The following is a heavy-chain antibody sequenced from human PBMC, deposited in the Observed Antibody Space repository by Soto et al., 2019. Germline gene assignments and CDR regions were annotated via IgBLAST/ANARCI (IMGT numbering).Heavy chain of an antibody. CDR3: ARDRSYQLLYTPYYYYYYGMDV. CDR2: INPNSGGT. D-gene: IGHD2-2*02. J-gene: IGHJ6*02. CDR1: GYTFTGYY. Sequence: ASVKVSCKASGYTFTGYYMHWVRQAPGQGLEWMGWINPNSGGTNYAQKFQGWVTMTRDTSISTAYMELSRLRSDDTAVYYCARDRSYQLLYTPYYYYYYGMDVWGQGTTVTVSS. V-gene: IGHV1-2*04.